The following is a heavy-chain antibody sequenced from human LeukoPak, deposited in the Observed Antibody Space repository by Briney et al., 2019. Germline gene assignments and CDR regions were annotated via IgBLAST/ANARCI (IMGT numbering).Heavy chain of an antibody. Sequence: ASVKVSCTASGYTFTSYDINWVRQATGQGLEWMGWMNPNSGNTGYAQKFQGRVTITRNTSISTAYMELSSLRSEDTAVYYCARGYCSSTSCHFDPWGQGTLVTVSS. J-gene: IGHJ5*02. D-gene: IGHD2-2*01. CDR2: MNPNSGNT. CDR3: ARGYCSSTSCHFDP. V-gene: IGHV1-8*03. CDR1: GYTFTSYD.